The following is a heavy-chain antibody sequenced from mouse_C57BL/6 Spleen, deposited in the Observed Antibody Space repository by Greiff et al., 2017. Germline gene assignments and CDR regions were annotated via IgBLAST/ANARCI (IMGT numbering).Heavy chain of an antibody. D-gene: IGHD2-5*01. V-gene: IGHV1-69*01. CDR1: GYTFTSYW. J-gene: IGHJ1*03. CDR3: ATQAYSNSGYFDV. Sequence: QVQLQQPGAELVMPGASVKLSCKASGYTFTSYWMHWVKQRPGQGLEWIGEIDPSDSYTNYNQKFKGKSTLTVDKSSSTAYMQLSSLTSEDSAVYYCATQAYSNSGYFDVWGTGTTVTVSS. CDR2: IDPSDSYT.